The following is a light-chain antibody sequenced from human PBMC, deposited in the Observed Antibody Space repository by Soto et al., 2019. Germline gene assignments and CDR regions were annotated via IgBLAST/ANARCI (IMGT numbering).Light chain of an antibody. V-gene: IGKV4-1*01. J-gene: IGKJ1*01. Sequence: DIVMTQSPDSLAVSLGERATINCKSSQSVSSGSNNKNFLAWYQQKPGQSPKLLLYWASTRESGVPDRFSGSGSGTDFTRTISSLQAEDVGVYYCHQYYATPWTFGQGTKVEI. CDR1: QSVSSGSNNKNF. CDR2: WAS. CDR3: HQYYATPWT.